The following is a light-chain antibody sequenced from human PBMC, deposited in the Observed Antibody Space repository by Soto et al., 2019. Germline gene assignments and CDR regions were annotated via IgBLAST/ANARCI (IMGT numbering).Light chain of an antibody. CDR1: QSVSSY. CDR2: DAS. CDR3: QQRSNWPPTWT. V-gene: IGKV3-11*01. Sequence: EIVLTQSPATLSLSPGDSATLSCRASQSVSSYLAWYQQNPGQAPRLLIYDASNRATGIPARFSGSGSGTDFTLTISSLEPEDFAVYYCQQRSNWPPTWTFGQGTKVDIK. J-gene: IGKJ1*01.